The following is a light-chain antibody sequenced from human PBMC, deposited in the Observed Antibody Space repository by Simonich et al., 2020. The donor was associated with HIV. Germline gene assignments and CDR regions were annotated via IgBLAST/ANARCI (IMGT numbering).Light chain of an antibody. Sequence: DAVMTQSPLSLPVTLGQPASISCRSSQSLVHSDGNTYLNWFQQRPGQSPRRLIEKVSNRDSGVPDRFSGSGSGTDFTLKISRVEAEDVGVYYCMQGTHWPLTFGGGTKVEIK. CDR1: QSLVHSDGNTY. V-gene: IGKV2-30*02. CDR2: KVS. J-gene: IGKJ4*01. CDR3: MQGTHWPLT.